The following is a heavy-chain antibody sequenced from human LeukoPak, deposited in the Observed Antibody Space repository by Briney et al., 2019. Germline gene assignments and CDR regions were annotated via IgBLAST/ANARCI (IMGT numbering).Heavy chain of an antibody. CDR2: INPNSGGT. Sequence: ASVKVSCKASGGTFSSYAISWVRQAPGQGLEWMGWINPNSGGTNYAQKFQGRVTMTRDTSISTAYMELSRLRSDDTAVYYCARPSTASGYYFDYWGQGTLVTVSS. D-gene: IGHD3-10*01. CDR3: ARPSTASGYYFDY. J-gene: IGHJ4*02. CDR1: GGTFSSYA. V-gene: IGHV1-2*02.